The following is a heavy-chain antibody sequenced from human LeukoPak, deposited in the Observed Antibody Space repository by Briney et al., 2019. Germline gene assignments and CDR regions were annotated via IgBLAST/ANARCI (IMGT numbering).Heavy chain of an antibody. CDR3: AKDRTRKQWLGDFDY. D-gene: IGHD6-19*01. CDR1: GFTFSSYW. CDR2: ISGSGGST. V-gene: IGHV3-23*01. Sequence: GGSLRLSCAASGFTFSSYWMSWVRQAPGKGLEWVSAISGSGGSTYYADSVKGRFTISRDNSKNTLYLQMNSLRAEDTAVYYCAKDRTRKQWLGDFDYWGQGTLVTVSS. J-gene: IGHJ4*02.